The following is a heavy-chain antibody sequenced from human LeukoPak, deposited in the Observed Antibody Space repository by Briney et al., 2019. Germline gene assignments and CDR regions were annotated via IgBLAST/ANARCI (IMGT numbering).Heavy chain of an antibody. Sequence: SETLSLTCTVSGGSISSGSYYWSWIRQPAGKGLEWIGRIYTSGSTNYNPSLKSRVTISVDTSKNQFSLKLTSVTAADTAVYYCARDGSKFLTSCCSWFDPWGQGTLVTVSS. CDR1: GGSISSGSYY. CDR3: ARDGSKFLTSCCSWFDP. D-gene: IGHD2-2*01. CDR2: IYTSGST. J-gene: IGHJ5*02. V-gene: IGHV4-61*02.